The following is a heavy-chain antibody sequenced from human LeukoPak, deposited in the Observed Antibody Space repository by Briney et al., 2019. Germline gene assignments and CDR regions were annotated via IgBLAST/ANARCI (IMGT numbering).Heavy chain of an antibody. Sequence: KPSETLSLTCTVSGGSISSYYWSWIRQPPGKGLEWIGYIYYSGSTNYNPSLKSRVTISVDTSKNQFSLKLSSVTAADTAVYYCARGGSSSWPFDYWGQGTLVTVSS. V-gene: IGHV4-59*01. CDR2: IYYSGST. D-gene: IGHD6-13*01. CDR1: GGSISSYY. J-gene: IGHJ4*02. CDR3: ARGGSSSWPFDY.